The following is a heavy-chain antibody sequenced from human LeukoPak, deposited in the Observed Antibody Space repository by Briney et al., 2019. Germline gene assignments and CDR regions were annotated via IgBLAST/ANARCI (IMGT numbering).Heavy chain of an antibody. V-gene: IGHV4-31*02. Sequence: LRLSCAASGFTVSSNYMSWVRQHPGKGLEWIGYIYYSGSTYYNPSLKSRVTISVDTSKNQFSLKLSSVTAADTAVYYCARRAATRYYFDYWGQGTLVTVSS. J-gene: IGHJ4*02. CDR2: IYYSGST. D-gene: IGHD2-15*01. CDR3: ARRAATRYYFDY. CDR1: GFTVSSNY.